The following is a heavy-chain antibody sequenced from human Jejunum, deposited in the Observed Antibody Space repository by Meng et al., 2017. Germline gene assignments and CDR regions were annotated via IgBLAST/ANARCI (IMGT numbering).Heavy chain of an antibody. Sequence: SGPGSLRPSGPLFLMCTVSGVSVNILTYFWGGIRKPPGKGLEWIAYIDNSGSTNYNPSLKSRVIISVDTSKNQFYLQMSSLTAADTAVYYCASAAAGTGFGYFDLWGRGTLVTVSS. CDR2: IDNSGST. D-gene: IGHD6-19*01. V-gene: IGHV4-61*01. J-gene: IGHJ2*01. CDR1: GVSVNILTYF. CDR3: ASAAAGTGFGYFDL.